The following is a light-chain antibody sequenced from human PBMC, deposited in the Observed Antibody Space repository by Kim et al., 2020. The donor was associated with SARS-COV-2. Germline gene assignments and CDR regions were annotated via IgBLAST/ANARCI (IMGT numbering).Light chain of an antibody. Sequence: ITNCGTGNRSDDGGYNHVSWDQQQPGKGPKLVIYEVNKRPSGVSNRFSGCKSGNTAYLTISGLQAEDEADVFCLSFKNSSTPWVFGGGTQLTVL. J-gene: IGLJ3*02. CDR1: RSDDGGYNH. CDR2: EVN. V-gene: IGLV2-14*01. CDR3: LSFKNSSTPWV.